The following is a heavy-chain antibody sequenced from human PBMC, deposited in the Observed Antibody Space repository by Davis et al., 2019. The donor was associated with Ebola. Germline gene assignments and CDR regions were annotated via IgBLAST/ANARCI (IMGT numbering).Heavy chain of an antibody. Sequence: KVSCKGSGYSFTSYWIVWVRQMPGKGLECMGIIFPGDSDTRYSPSFQGQVTISADKSITTAYLQWSSLKASDTAMYYCARETDGYNPGGYFDSWGQGTLVTVSS. CDR2: IFPGDSDT. CDR3: ARETDGYNPGGYFDS. CDR1: GYSFTSYW. D-gene: IGHD5-24*01. J-gene: IGHJ4*02. V-gene: IGHV5-51*01.